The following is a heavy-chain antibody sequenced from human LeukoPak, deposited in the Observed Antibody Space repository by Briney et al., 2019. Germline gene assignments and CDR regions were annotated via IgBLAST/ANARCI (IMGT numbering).Heavy chain of an antibody. CDR2: LSGSGGSR. CDR1: GFTFSNYA. CDR3: AKIRDDLLTGEDYFDN. Sequence: GGSLRLSCEASGFTFSNYAMSWVRQAPGKGLQWVSALSGSGGSRFYVDSVKGRFTISRDNSKTTLYLHMNSLRAEDTAAYYCAKIRDDLLTGEDYFDNWGQGTLVTVSS. V-gene: IGHV3-23*01. J-gene: IGHJ4*02. D-gene: IGHD3-9*01.